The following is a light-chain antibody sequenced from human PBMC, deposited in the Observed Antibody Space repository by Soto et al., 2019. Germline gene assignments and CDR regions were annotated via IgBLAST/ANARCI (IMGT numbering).Light chain of an antibody. J-gene: IGKJ4*01. CDR3: QQRSNWPST. Sequence: EIVLTQSPATLSLSPGERDALSCRASQSVSSYLAWYQQKPGQAPRLLIYDASKRATGIPARFSGSGSGTDFTLTISSLEPEDFAVSFCQQRSNWPSTFGGGTKVEI. V-gene: IGKV3-11*01. CDR1: QSVSSY. CDR2: DAS.